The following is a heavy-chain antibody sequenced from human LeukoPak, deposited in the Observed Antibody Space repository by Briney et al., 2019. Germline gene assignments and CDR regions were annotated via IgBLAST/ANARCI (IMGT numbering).Heavy chain of an antibody. V-gene: IGHV3-7*01. J-gene: IGHJ5*02. CDR1: GFTFSSYW. D-gene: IGHD3-22*01. Sequence: GGSLRLSCAASGFTFSSYWMSWVRQAPGKGLEWVANIKQDGSEKYYVDSVKGRFTISRDNAKNSLYLQMKSLRAEDAAVYYCARATEPYYYNTSGYYNNWFDPWGQGTLVTVSS. CDR3: ARATEPYYYNTSGYYNNWFDP. CDR2: IKQDGSEK.